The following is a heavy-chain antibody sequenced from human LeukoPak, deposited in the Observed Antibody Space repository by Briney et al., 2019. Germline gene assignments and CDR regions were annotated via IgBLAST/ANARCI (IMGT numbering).Heavy chain of an antibody. Sequence: SGPTLVNPTQTLTLTCTFSGFSLSTSGVGVGWVRQPPGKALEWLALIYWNDDKRYSPSLKSRLTITKDTSKNQVVLTMTNMDPVDTATYYRAHRPRVGHPFHYWGQGTLVTVSS. CDR3: AHRPRVGHPFHY. CDR2: IYWNDDK. J-gene: IGHJ4*02. CDR1: GFSLSTSGVG. V-gene: IGHV2-5*01. D-gene: IGHD1-26*01.